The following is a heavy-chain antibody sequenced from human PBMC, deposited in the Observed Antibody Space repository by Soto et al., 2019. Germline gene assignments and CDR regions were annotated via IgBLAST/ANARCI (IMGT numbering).Heavy chain of an antibody. J-gene: IGHJ4*02. CDR3: ARDRGQYDDFSIDY. CDR2: ISSTSTYI. Sequence: GGSLRLSCAASGFTFRSYSIYWVRQAPGKGLEWVSSISSTSTYIYYADSVKGRFTISRDNARDSVFLQMNSLRAEDTAVYYCARDRGQYDDFSIDYWGQGTLVTVFS. CDR1: GFTFRSYS. V-gene: IGHV3-21*01. D-gene: IGHD4-17*01.